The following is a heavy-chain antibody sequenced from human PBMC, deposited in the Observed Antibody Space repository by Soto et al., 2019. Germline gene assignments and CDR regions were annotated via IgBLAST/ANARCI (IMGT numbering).Heavy chain of an antibody. V-gene: IGHV1-18*01. Sequence: QVQLVQSGAEVKKPGASVKVSCKASGYTFTSYGISWVRQAPGQGLEWMGWISAYNGNTHYAQKLQGRDTMTTDTSTSTAYMERRSLRSDDTAVYYCARDRGNHQENWFDPWGQGTLVTVSS. CDR2: ISAYNGNT. D-gene: IGHD3-10*01. J-gene: IGHJ5*02. CDR1: GYTFTSYG. CDR3: ARDRGNHQENWFDP.